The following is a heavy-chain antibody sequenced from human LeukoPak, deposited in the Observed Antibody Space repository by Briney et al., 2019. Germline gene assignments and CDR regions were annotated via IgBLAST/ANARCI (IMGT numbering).Heavy chain of an antibody. J-gene: IGHJ4*02. CDR1: GDSISTYS. D-gene: IGHD1-26*01. CDR2: ISGSAYNT. CDR3: AKHSGSYFIYYVDS. Sequence: ETLSLTCSVSGDSISTYSWSWVRQAPGKGLEWVATISGSAYNTYYADSVKGRFTISRDNSANTVFLHMSSLRAEDTALYYCAKHSGSYFIYYVDSWGQGTLVTVSS. V-gene: IGHV3-23*01.